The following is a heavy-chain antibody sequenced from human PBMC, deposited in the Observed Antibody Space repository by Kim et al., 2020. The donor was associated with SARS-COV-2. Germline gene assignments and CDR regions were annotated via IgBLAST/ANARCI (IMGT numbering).Heavy chain of an antibody. D-gene: IGHD3-22*01. J-gene: IGHJ5*02. CDR3: ARHDRPGYYDSNGFDP. Sequence: SFQGHVTISADKSISTAYLQWSSLKASDTAMYYCARHDRPGYYDSNGFDPWGQGTLVTVSS. V-gene: IGHV5-10-1*01.